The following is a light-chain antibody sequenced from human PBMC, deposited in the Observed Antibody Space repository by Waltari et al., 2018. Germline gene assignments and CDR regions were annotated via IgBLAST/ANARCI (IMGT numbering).Light chain of an antibody. V-gene: IGLV1-51*01. CDR3: ATWDNSLSEVV. CDR2: YNN. CDR1: ISNIGNYY. Sequence: QSVLTQPPSVSAAPGQKVTISCSGSISNIGNYYVSWYHQLPGAAPQLLIYYNNKRPAGIPGRFSASKSGTSATLGITGLQIGDEADYYCATWDNSLSEVVFGGGTKLTVL. J-gene: IGLJ2*01.